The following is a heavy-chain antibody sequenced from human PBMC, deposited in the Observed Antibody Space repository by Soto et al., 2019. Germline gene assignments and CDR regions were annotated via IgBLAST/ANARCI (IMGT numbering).Heavy chain of an antibody. CDR1: GGTFSSYA. CDR2: INPSGGST. V-gene: IGHV1-46*01. J-gene: IGHJ4*02. Sequence: ASVKVSCKASGGTFSSYAISWVRQAPGQGLEWMGIINPSGGSTSYAQKFQGRVTMTRDTSTSTVYMELSSLRSEDTAVYYCARGNGNYDSSGYGYWGQGTLVTVSS. CDR3: ARGNGNYDSSGYGY. D-gene: IGHD3-22*01.